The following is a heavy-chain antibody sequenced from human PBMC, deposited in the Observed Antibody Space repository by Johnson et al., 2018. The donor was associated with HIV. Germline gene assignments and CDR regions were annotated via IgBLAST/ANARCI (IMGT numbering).Heavy chain of an antibody. CDR1: EFTFSNYA. D-gene: IGHD2-21*02. V-gene: IGHV3-30-3*01. CDR2: ISYDGLSK. J-gene: IGHJ3*02. CDR3: ARDSAYCCGDCHDAFDI. Sequence: QVQLVESGGGVVQPGRSLKLSCAASEFTFSNYAMHWVRQAPGSGLELVAVISYDGLSKYYADSVKGRFTISRVNSKNTLYLQMNSLRAEDTAVYYCARDSAYCCGDCHDAFDIWGQGTMVHVSS.